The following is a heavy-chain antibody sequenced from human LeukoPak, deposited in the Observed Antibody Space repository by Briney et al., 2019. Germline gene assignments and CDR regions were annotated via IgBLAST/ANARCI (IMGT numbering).Heavy chain of an antibody. CDR3: AGLLGYCSSTSCFRYYYGMDV. Sequence: SETLSLTCTLSGGSISSTSFYWGWIRQPPGKGLEWIGSIYYSGSTYYNPSLKSRVTISVDTSKNQFSLKLSSVTAADTAVYYCAGLLGYCSSTSCFRYYYGMDVWGQGTTVTVSS. V-gene: IGHV4-39*01. D-gene: IGHD2-2*01. CDR2: IYYSGST. CDR1: GGSISSTSFY. J-gene: IGHJ6*02.